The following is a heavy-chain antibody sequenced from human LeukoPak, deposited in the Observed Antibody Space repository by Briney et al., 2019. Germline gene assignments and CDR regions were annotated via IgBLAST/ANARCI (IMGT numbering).Heavy chain of an antibody. CDR1: GGSISSSNW. Sequence: SETLSLTCAVSGGSISSSNWWSWVRQPPGKGLEWIGEIYHSGSTNYNPSLKSRVTISVDKSKNQFSLKLSSVTAADTAVYYCARGTFLNYYGSGTYYTPSGFDYWGQGTLVTVSS. J-gene: IGHJ4*02. CDR3: ARGTFLNYYGSGTYYTPSGFDY. D-gene: IGHD3-10*01. CDR2: IYHSGST. V-gene: IGHV4-4*02.